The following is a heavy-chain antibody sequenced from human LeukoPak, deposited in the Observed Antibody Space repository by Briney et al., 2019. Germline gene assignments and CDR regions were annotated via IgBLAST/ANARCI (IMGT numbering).Heavy chain of an antibody. V-gene: IGHV4-34*01. Sequence: PSETLSLTCAVYGGSFSGYYWSWIRQPPGKGLEWIGEINHSGSTNYNPSLKSRVTISVDTSKNQFSLKLSSVTAADTAVYYCARSGYDFWSGYSRGMPYYMDVWGKGTTVTVSS. J-gene: IGHJ6*03. CDR2: INHSGST. CDR1: GGSFSGYY. D-gene: IGHD3-3*01. CDR3: ARSGYDFWSGYSRGMPYYMDV.